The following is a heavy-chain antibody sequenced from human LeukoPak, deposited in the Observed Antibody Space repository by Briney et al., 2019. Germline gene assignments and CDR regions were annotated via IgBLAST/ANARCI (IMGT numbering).Heavy chain of an antibody. Sequence: PSETLSLTCTVSGGSISSYYWSWIRQPPGKGLEWIGYIYYSGSTNYNPSLKSRVTISVDTSKSQFSLKLSSVTAADTAVYYCARALSSWYYFDYWGQGTLVTVSS. CDR3: ARALSSWYYFDY. CDR1: GGSISSYY. J-gene: IGHJ4*02. CDR2: IYYSGST. D-gene: IGHD6-6*01. V-gene: IGHV4-59*01.